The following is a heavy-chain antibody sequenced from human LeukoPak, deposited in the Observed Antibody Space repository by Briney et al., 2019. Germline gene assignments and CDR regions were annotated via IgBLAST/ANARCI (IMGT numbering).Heavy chain of an antibody. Sequence: GGSLRLPCAASGFTFSSYAMSWVRQAPGKGLEWVSATSGSGGSTYYADSVKGRLTISRDNSKNTLYLQMNSLRAEDTAVYYCAKDPTVAATPYYFDYWGQGTLVTVSS. CDR3: AKDPTVAATPYYFDY. CDR1: GFTFSSYA. V-gene: IGHV3-23*01. D-gene: IGHD6-19*01. CDR2: TSGSGGST. J-gene: IGHJ4*02.